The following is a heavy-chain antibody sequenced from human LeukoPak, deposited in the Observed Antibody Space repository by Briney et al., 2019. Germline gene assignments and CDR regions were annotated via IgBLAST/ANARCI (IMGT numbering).Heavy chain of an antibody. CDR3: ASVYKNGMDV. Sequence: GASVKVSCKASGYTLTSCYLHWVRQAPGQGLEWMAIINPSGDTTSHAQKFQGRVTMTRDTSASTVYMELSSLRSEDTAVYYCASVYKNGMDVWGQGTTVTVSS. CDR2: INPSGDTT. J-gene: IGHJ6*02. CDR1: GYTLTSCY. V-gene: IGHV1-46*01. D-gene: IGHD5-24*01.